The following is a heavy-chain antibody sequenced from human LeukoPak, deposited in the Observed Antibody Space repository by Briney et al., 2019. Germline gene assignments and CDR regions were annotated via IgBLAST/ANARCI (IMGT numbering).Heavy chain of an antibody. CDR2: INPNSGGT. V-gene: IGHV1-2*02. Sequence: ASVKVSCTASGYTFTGYYMHWVRQAPGQGLEWMGWINPNSGGTNYAQKFQGRVTMTRDTSISTAYMELSRLRSDDTAVYYCARTTDYYDSSGYYGYWGQGTLVTVSS. CDR3: ARTTDYYDSSGYYGY. D-gene: IGHD3-22*01. J-gene: IGHJ4*02. CDR1: GYTFTGYY.